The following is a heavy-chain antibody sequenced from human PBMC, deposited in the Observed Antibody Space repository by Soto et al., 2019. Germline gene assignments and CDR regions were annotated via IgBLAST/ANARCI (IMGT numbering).Heavy chain of an antibody. CDR3: ARRMTSESTRHNWFAP. J-gene: IGHJ5*02. Sequence: QVQLVQSGAEVKKPGSSVKVSCKASGGTFSSYAISWVRQAPGQGLEWMGGIIPIFGTANYAQKFQGRVTSTADESTSTAYMELSSLRSEDTAVYYCARRMTSESTRHNWFAPWGQGTLVTVSS. CDR2: IIPIFGTA. CDR1: GGTFSSYA. D-gene: IGHD4-17*01. V-gene: IGHV1-69*01.